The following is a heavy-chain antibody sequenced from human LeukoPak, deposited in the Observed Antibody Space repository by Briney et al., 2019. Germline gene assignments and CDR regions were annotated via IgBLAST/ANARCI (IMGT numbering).Heavy chain of an antibody. D-gene: IGHD1-26*01. V-gene: IGHV3-30*18. J-gene: IGHJ4*02. CDR1: GFTFSNYG. Sequence: GGSLRLSCVAAGFTFSNYGMHWVRQAPGKGLEWVAVISYVGNNKYHTDSVKGRFTISRDNSKNRVYMRMNSLRAEDTAVYYCAKDLRTGAADYYFDYWGEGRLVTVSS. CDR3: AKDLRTGAADYYFDY. CDR2: ISYVGNNK.